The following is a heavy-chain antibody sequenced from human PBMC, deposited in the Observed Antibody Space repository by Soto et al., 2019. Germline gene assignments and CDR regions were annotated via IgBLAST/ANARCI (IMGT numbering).Heavy chain of an antibody. CDR1: GGSINSGGYY. CDR2: IYYGGIT. Sequence: SETLSLTCTVSGGSINSGGYYWSWIRQHPGKGLEWIGYIYYGGITYYNPSLKSRVTISVDTSKIQFTLKMSSVTAADTAVYYCARGGRFGDLDYHYMDVWGKGTTVTVSS. J-gene: IGHJ6*03. V-gene: IGHV4-31*03. CDR3: ARGGRFGDLDYHYMDV. D-gene: IGHD4-17*01.